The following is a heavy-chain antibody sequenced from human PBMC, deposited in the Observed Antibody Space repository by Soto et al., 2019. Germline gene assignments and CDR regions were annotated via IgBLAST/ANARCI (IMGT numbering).Heavy chain of an antibody. V-gene: IGHV1-8*01. CDR3: ARGSSMVRGFIGYHYYTDV. CDR2: MNPNSGNT. CDR1: GYTFTSYD. D-gene: IGHD3-10*01. J-gene: IGHJ6*03. Sequence: ASVKVSCKASGYTFTSYDINWVRQATGQGLEWMGWMNPNSGNTGYAQKFQGRVTMTRNTSISTAYMELSSLRSEDTAVYYCARGSSMVRGFIGYHYYTDVWGKGTTVPGSS.